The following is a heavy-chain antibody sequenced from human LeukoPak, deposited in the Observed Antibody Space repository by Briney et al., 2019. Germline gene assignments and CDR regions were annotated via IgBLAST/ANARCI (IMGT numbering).Heavy chain of an antibody. CDR3: VRDGEGVAISVNYWFDP. CDR2: MNPNNGST. Sequence: ASVKVSCKASGFRFTSYDINWVRQASGQGFEWMGWMNPNNGSTGYAQKFQGRVTMTRDTSISTAYMELRDLTSEDTAVYYCVRDGEGVAISVNYWFDPWGQGTLVTVSS. J-gene: IGHJ5*02. CDR1: GFRFTSYD. D-gene: IGHD3-10*01. V-gene: IGHV1-8*01.